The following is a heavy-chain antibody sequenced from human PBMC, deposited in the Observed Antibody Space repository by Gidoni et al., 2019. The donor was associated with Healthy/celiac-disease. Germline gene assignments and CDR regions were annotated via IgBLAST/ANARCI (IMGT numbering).Heavy chain of an antibody. CDR2: ISYDGSNK. V-gene: IGHV3-30-3*01. Sequence: QVQLVESGGGVVQPGRSLRLSCAASGFNFSSYSLHWVRQAPGKALEWVAVISYDGSNKYYPDPVKGRFTISRDNSKNTLYLQMNSLRAEDTAVYYCARVLVTTDPDYWGQGTLVTVSS. J-gene: IGHJ4*02. CDR1: GFNFSSYS. CDR3: ARVLVTTDPDY. D-gene: IGHD4-17*01.